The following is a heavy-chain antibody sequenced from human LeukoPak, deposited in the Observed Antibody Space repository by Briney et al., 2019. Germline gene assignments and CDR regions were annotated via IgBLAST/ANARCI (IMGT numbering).Heavy chain of an antibody. CDR2: ISAYNGNT. J-gene: IGHJ4*02. V-gene: IGHV1-18*01. CDR3: ARARFSGGHIDY. D-gene: IGHD2-15*01. Sequence: ASVKVSCKASGYTFTSYGISWVRQAPGQGLEWMGWISAYNGNTNYAQKLKGRVTMTTDTSTSTAYMDLRSLRSDGTAVYYCARARFSGGHIDYWGQGTLVTVSS. CDR1: GYTFTSYG.